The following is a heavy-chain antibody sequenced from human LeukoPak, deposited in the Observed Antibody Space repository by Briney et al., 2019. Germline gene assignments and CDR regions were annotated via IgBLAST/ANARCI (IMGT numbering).Heavy chain of an antibody. CDR3: TRVPGVAMGDFDY. J-gene: IGHJ4*02. D-gene: IGHD2-15*01. V-gene: IGHV3-9*01. CDR2: ISWNSGSI. Sequence: PGRSLRLSCAASGFTFDDYAMHWVRQAPGKGLEWVSGISWNSGSIGYADSVKGRFTISRDNAKNSLYLQMNSLRAEDTALYYCTRVPGVAMGDFDYWGQGTLVTVPS. CDR1: GFTFDDYA.